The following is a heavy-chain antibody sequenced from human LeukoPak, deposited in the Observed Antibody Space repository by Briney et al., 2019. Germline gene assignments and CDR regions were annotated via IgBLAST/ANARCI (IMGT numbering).Heavy chain of an antibody. V-gene: IGHV4-61*02. CDR1: AGSISSGSYF. CDR3: ARDGEFDAFDI. J-gene: IGHJ3*02. CDR2: IYTSGGT. D-gene: IGHD7-27*01. Sequence: SETLSLTCTVSAGSISSGSYFWSWLRQPAGKGLEWIGRIYTSGGTNYNPSLRSRVAITVDTSKNQFSLKLSSVTAADRAVYYCARDGEFDAFDIWGQGTMVTVSS.